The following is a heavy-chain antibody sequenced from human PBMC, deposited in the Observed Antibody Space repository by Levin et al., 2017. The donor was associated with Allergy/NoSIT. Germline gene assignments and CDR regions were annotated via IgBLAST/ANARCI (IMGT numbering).Heavy chain of an antibody. CDR2: ISYDGSNK. J-gene: IGHJ4*02. CDR3: ARSSTVTNPLDY. CDR1: GFTFSSYT. Sequence: PGGSLRLSCAASGFTFSSYTIHWVRQAPGKGLEWVAVISYDGSNKYYADSVKGRFTISRDNSKNTLYLQMNSLTIEDTAVYYCARSSTVTNPLDYWGQGTLVTVSS. V-gene: IGHV3-30*04. D-gene: IGHD4-17*01.